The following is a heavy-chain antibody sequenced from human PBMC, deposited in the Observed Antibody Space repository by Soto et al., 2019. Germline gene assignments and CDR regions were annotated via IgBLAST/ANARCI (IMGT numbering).Heavy chain of an antibody. CDR2: ISGIGGTT. J-gene: IGHJ4*02. CDR3: AKEAPFSSGWYAVDC. D-gene: IGHD6-19*01. V-gene: IGHV3-23*01. CDR1: GFTFSTYA. Sequence: GGSLRLSCAASGFTFSTYAMSWFRQAPGKGLEWVSTISGIGGTTYYADSVRGRFTVSRDNSKNTLYLLMNSLRAEDTAQYYCAKEAPFSSGWYAVDCWGQGTLVPVSS.